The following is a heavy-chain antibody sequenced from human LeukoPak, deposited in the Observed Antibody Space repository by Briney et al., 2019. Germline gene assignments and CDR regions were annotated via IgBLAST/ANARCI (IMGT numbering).Heavy chain of an antibody. CDR2: INPSGGST. CDR1: GYTFTSYY. CDR3: ARDLATDGFDP. V-gene: IGHV1-46*01. J-gene: IGHJ5*02. Sequence: GASVKVSCKASGYTFTSYYMHWVRQAPGQGLEWMGIINPSGGSTSYAQKFQGRVTMTRDTSTSTVYMELGSLRSEDTAVHYCARDLATDGFDPWGQGTLVTVSS.